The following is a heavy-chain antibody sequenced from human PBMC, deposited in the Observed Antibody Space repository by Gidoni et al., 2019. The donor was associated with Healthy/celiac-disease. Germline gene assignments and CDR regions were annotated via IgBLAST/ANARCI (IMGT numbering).Heavy chain of an antibody. V-gene: IGHV3-7*01. J-gene: IGHJ5*02. Sequence: EVQLVESGGGLVQPGGSLRVSCEASGFMFDHYWIIWFRQAPGKGLEWAANIKQDGREKYYVDSVKGRFTISRDNAKNSLYLQMNSLRAEDTAVYYCARGLQYGAAGAVWFDPWGQGTLVSVSS. CDR2: IKQDGREK. D-gene: IGHD2-8*02. CDR1: GFMFDHYW. CDR3: ARGLQYGAAGAVWFDP.